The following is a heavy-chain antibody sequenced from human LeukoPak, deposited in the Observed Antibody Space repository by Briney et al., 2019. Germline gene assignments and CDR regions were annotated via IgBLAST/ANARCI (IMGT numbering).Heavy chain of an antibody. J-gene: IGHJ4*02. CDR2: IYYSGST. V-gene: IGHV4-30-4*01. CDR1: AASISSGDYY. D-gene: IGHD6-19*01. Sequence: SETLSLTCTVSAASISSGDYYWSWIRQPPGKGLEWIGYIYYSGSTYYNPSLKSRVTISVDTSKNQFSLKLSSVTAADTAVYYCARLSVAGYYFDYWGQGTLVTVSS. CDR3: ARLSVAGYYFDY.